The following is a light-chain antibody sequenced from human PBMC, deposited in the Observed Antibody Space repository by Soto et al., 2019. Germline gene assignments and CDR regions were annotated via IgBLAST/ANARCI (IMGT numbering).Light chain of an antibody. CDR3: GTWDSSLSEGV. Sequence: QSALTQPPSVSAAPGQKVTISCSGSSSNIGSNYVSWYQQLPGTAPKLLIYDSNKRPSGIPDRFSGSKSGTSATLGITGLQTGDEADYYCGTWDSSLSEGVLGTGTKVTVL. CDR1: SSNIGSNY. J-gene: IGLJ1*01. CDR2: DSN. V-gene: IGLV1-51*01.